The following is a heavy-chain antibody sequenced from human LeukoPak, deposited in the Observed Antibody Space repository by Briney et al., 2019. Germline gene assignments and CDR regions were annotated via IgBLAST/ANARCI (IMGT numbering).Heavy chain of an antibody. V-gene: IGHV6-1*01. CDR1: GNSVSSNSAT. D-gene: IGHD6-13*01. CDR3: ASGSSSNSWYFDY. J-gene: IGHJ4*02. Sequence: SQTLSLTCAISGNSVSSNSATWTWLRQSPSRGLEWLGRTYYRSKWYNDYAVSVKSRIVINPDTSKNQFSLQLNSVTPEDTAVYYCASGSSSNSWYFDYWGQGTLVTVSS. CDR2: TYYRSKWYN.